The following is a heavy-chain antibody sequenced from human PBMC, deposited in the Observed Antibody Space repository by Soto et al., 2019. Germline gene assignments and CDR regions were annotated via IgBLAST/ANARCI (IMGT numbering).Heavy chain of an antibody. J-gene: IGHJ4*02. CDR2: IYHSGST. D-gene: IGHD4-4*01. Sequence: SETLSLTCAVSGGSISSSNWWSWVRQPPGKGLEWIGYIYHSGSTYYNPSLKSRVTISVDRSKNQFSLKLSSVTAADTAVYYCARGMTTVTPIDYSGQGTLVIVSS. CDR3: ARGMTTVTPIDY. CDR1: GGSISSSNW. V-gene: IGHV4-4*02.